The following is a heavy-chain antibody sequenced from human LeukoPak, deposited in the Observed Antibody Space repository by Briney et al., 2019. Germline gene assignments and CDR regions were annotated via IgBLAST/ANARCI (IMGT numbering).Heavy chain of an antibody. CDR1: GFTFSSYA. CDR2: ISYDGSNK. V-gene: IGHV3-30-3*01. Sequence: PGGSLRLSCAASGFTFSSYAMHWVRQAPGKGLEWVAVISYDGSNKYYADSVKGRFTISRDNSKNTLYLQMNSLRAEDTAVYYCARERSGISYYYGMDVWGQGTTVTVSS. J-gene: IGHJ6*02. CDR3: ARERSGISYYYGMDV. D-gene: IGHD3-3*02.